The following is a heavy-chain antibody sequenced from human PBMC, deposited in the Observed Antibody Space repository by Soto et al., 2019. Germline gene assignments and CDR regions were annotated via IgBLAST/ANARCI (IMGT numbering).Heavy chain of an antibody. CDR3: ARRFGTTLSSYYFDH. Sequence: PGESLKISCQGSGYTFTNYWIVWVRQMPGKGLEWMGNIYPADSETKYSPSFQGQVTFSADKSISTAYLQWSSLKSSDTAMYYCARRFGTTLSSYYFDHWGQGTLVTVSS. D-gene: IGHD4-17*01. J-gene: IGHJ4*02. V-gene: IGHV5-51*01. CDR1: GYTFTNYW. CDR2: IYPADSET.